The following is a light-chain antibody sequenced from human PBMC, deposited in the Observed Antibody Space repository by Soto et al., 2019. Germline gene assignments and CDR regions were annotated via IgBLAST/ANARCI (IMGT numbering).Light chain of an antibody. CDR1: QSVLYSSNNKNY. J-gene: IGKJ5*01. CDR3: QQYGTPRSVT. Sequence: DIVMTQSPDSLAVSLGERATINCKSSQSVLYSSNNKNYLAWYQQKPGQPPKLLIYWASTRESGVPDRFSGSGSGTDFTLTISKVEPEDFAVYYCQQYGTPRSVTFGQGTRLEIK. V-gene: IGKV4-1*01. CDR2: WAS.